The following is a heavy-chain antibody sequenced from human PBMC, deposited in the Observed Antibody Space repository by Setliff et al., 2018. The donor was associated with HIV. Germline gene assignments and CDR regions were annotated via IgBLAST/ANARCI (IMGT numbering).Heavy chain of an antibody. D-gene: IGHD1-26*01. CDR2: IYYSGST. J-gene: IGHJ3*02. CDR1: GGSISSYY. Sequence: PSETLSLTCTVSGGSISSYYWSWIRQPPGEGLEWIGYIYYSGSTNYNPSLKIRVTISVDTSKNQFSLKLSSVTAADTAVYYCARVRSQVGARALDIWGQGAMVTVSS. CDR3: ARVRSQVGARALDI. V-gene: IGHV4-59*01.